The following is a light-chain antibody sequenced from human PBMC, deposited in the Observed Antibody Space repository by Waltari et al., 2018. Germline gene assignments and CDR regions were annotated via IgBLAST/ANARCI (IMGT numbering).Light chain of an antibody. J-gene: IGLJ2*01. CDR3: CSYAGSYTVV. CDR1: SSDVGGYNY. V-gene: IGLV2-11*01. Sequence: QSALTQPRSVSGSPGQSVTISCTGTSSDVGGYNYVPWYQQHPGKAPKLMIYDVSKRPPGVPVRFSGSKSGNTASLTISGLQAEDEADYYCCSYAGSYTVVFGGGTKLTVL. CDR2: DVS.